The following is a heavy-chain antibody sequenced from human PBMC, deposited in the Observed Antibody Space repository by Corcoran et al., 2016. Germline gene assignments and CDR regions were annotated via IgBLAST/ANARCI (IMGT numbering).Heavy chain of an antibody. J-gene: IGHJ5*02. CDR3: ARVVVVRAVAGTRSWFDP. D-gene: IGHD6-19*01. CDR2: IYSGGST. V-gene: IGHV3-53*01. Sequence: EVQLVESGGGLIQPGGSLRLSCAASGFTVSSNYMSWVRQAPGKGLEWVSVIYSGGSTYYADSVKGRFTISRDNSKNTLYLQMNSLRAEDTAVYYWARVVVVRAVAGTRSWFDPWGQGTLVTVSS. CDR1: GFTVSSNY.